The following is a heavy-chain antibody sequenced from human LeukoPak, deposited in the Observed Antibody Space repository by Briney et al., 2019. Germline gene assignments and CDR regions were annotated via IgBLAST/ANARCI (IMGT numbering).Heavy chain of an antibody. Sequence: PSETLSLTCTVSGGSISSSSYYWSWIRQPAGKGLEWIGRIYTSGSTNYNPSLKSRVTMSVDTSKNQFSLKLSSVTAADPAVYYCARLRSTYSSGWYVGFTRTLGHYYYYMDVWGKGTTVTVSS. V-gene: IGHV4-61*02. CDR2: IYTSGST. CDR1: GGSISSSSYY. J-gene: IGHJ6*03. D-gene: IGHD6-19*01. CDR3: ARLRSTYSSGWYVGFTRTLGHYYYYMDV.